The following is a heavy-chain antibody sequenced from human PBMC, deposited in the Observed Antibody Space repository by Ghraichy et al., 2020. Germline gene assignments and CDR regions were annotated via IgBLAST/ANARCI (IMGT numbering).Heavy chain of an antibody. CDR1: GFTFSRYW. V-gene: IGHV3-7*01. Sequence: GGSLRLSCAASGFTFSRYWMCWVRQAPGKGLEWVANIKVDGGEKYYVDSVEGRFTISRDNAKNSLYLQMNSLRGEDTALHYCARETSHGDGSLDYGGQGTRVIFSS. CDR3: ARETSHGDGSLDY. CDR2: IKVDGGEK. J-gene: IGHJ4*02. D-gene: IGHD1-26*01.